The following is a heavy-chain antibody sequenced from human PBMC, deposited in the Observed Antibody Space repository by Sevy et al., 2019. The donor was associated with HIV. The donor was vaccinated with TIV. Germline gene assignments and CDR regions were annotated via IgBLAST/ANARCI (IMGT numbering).Heavy chain of an antibody. D-gene: IGHD1-26*01. J-gene: IGHJ6*02. V-gene: IGHV3-23*01. CDR1: GFTFSSYA. CDR2: ISGSGGST. CDR3: AKDSKNSGSDPYYYYYGMDV. Sequence: GGSLRLSCAASGFTFSSYAMSWVRQAPGKGLEWVSAISGSGGSTYYADSVKGRFTISRDNSKNTLYLQMNSLRAEDTAVYYCAKDSKNSGSDPYYYYYGMDVWGQGTTVTVSS.